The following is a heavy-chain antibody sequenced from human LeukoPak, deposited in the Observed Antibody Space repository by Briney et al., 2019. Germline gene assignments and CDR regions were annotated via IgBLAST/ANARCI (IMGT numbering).Heavy chain of an antibody. J-gene: IGHJ5*02. CDR2: IYPGDSDT. V-gene: IGHV5-51*01. CDR3: ARQSGRGNWFDP. D-gene: IGHD3-3*01. CDR1: GYSFTTYW. Sequence: KPGESLRISCKGSGYSFTTYWIGWARQMSGKGLEWMGIIYPGDSDTRYSPSFQGQVTISADKSISTAYLQWSSLKASDSAMYYCARQSGRGNWFDPWGQGTLVTVSS.